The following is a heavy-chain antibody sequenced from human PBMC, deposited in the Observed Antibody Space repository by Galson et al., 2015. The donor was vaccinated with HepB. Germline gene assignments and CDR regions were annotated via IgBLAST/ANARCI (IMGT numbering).Heavy chain of an antibody. Sequence: SVKVSCKASKYSFTGYYMHWVRQAPGQGLEWMGWINPNSGDTNYAQKFQGRVTMTMDTSVSTAYMELSRLRSDDTDVYYCAKEVGGVVVIGTLNDAFDIWGQGTMVTVSS. J-gene: IGHJ3*02. CDR1: KYSFTGYY. V-gene: IGHV1-2*02. CDR2: INPNSGDT. D-gene: IGHD2-21*01. CDR3: AKEVGGVVVIGTLNDAFDI.